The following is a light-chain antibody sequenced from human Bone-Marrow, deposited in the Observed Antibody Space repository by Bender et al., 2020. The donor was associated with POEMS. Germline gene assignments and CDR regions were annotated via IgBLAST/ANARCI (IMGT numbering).Light chain of an antibody. Sequence: SSELTQPPSVSVSPGQTARITCSGDALPKQYAYWYQQKSGQAPVLVIYEDTERPSGIPERFSGSSSGTMATLSISGAQVEDDADYYCYSTDSSGNHWVFGGGTKLTVL. CDR2: EDT. CDR3: YSTDSSGNHWV. J-gene: IGLJ3*02. V-gene: IGLV3-10*01. CDR1: ALPKQY.